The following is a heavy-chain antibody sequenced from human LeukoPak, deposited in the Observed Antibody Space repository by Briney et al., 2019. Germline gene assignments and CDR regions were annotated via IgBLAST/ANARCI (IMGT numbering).Heavy chain of an antibody. J-gene: IGHJ4*02. CDR2: ITSDGTST. V-gene: IGHV3-74*01. CDR3: ARRVSSAWALEDY. D-gene: IGHD6-19*01. CDR1: GFSFSTYS. Sequence: GGSLRLSCAASGFSFSTYSMNWFRQAPGKGLVWVSRITSDGTSTSYADSVRGRFTISRDNAKNTLYLQMNSLRAEDTAVYYCARRVSSAWALEDYWGQGTLATVSS.